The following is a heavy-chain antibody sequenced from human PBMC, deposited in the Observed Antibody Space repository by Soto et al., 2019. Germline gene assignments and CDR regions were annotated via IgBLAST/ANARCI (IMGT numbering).Heavy chain of an antibody. V-gene: IGHV1-46*01. CDR3: ATDWAAAGPFDY. D-gene: IGHD6-13*01. Sequence: GASVKVSCKASGYTFTTYYMHWVRQAPGQGLEWMGIINPSGGSTTYAQKFQARVTMTRDTSTSIVYMELRSLRSDDTSVYYCATDWAAAGPFDYWGQGTLVTSPQ. CDR1: GYTFTTYY. J-gene: IGHJ4*02. CDR2: INPSGGST.